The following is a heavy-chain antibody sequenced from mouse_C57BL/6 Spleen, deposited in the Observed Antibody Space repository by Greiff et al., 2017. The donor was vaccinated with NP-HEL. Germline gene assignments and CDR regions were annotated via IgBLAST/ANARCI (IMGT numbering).Heavy chain of an antibody. CDR3: AREATVVADY. Sequence: VQLQQSGPELVKPGASVKISCKASGYAFSSSWMNWVKQRPGKGLEWIGRIYPGDGDTNYNGKFKGKATLTADKSSSTAYMQLSSLTSEDSAVYFCAREATVVADYWGQGTSVTVSS. CDR1: GYAFSSSW. V-gene: IGHV1-82*01. J-gene: IGHJ4*01. D-gene: IGHD1-1*01. CDR2: IYPGDGDT.